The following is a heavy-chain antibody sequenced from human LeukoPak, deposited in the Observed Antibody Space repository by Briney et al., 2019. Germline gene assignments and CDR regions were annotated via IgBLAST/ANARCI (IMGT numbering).Heavy chain of an antibody. CDR1: GYTFTTYY. Sequence: ASVKVSCKASGYTFTTYYVHWVRQAPGQGLEWMGIINPSSGGTSYAQKFQGRVTMTRDTSTRTVYMDLSSLRSEDTAVYYCARSDDSHGSDYWGQGTLVTVSS. V-gene: IGHV1-46*01. D-gene: IGHD3-10*01. J-gene: IGHJ4*02. CDR2: INPSSGGT. CDR3: ARSDDSHGSDY.